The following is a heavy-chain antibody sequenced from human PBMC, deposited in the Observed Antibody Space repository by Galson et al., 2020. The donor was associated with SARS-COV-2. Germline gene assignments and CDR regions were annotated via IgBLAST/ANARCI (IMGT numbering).Heavy chain of an antibody. CDR3: ASRDAYKNPQDS. J-gene: IGHJ4*02. V-gene: IGHV4-38-2*01. D-gene: IGHD3-16*01. CDR2: VSHSGSP. CDR1: GYSISRGYF. Sequence: SQTLLLTRGVSGYSISRGYFWDWIRHTPGKGLEWIGSVSHSGSPSYHPSLRSRVTISLDTSNNQSSLRLSSVTAADTALYYCASRDAYKNPQDSWGQGILVTVCS.